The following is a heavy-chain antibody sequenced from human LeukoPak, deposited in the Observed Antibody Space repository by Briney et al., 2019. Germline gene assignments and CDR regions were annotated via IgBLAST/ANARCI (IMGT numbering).Heavy chain of an antibody. J-gene: IGHJ6*03. V-gene: IGHV1-2*02. D-gene: IGHD1-7*01. CDR2: INPNSGGT. CDR3: ARSKWLSWNYVNKYYNYMDV. CDR1: GYTFTGYY. Sequence: ASVKVSCKASGYTFTGYYMHWVRQAPGQGLEWMGWINPNSGGTNYAQKFQGRVTMTRDTSISTAYMELSRLRSDDTAVYYCARSKWLSWNYVNKYYNYMDVWGKGTTVTVSS.